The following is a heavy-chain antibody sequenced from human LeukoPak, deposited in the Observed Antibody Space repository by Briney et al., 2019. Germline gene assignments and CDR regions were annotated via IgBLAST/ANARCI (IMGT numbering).Heavy chain of an antibody. CDR1: GFTFSSYS. V-gene: IGHV3-21*01. CDR2: ISSSSSYI. D-gene: IGHD5-18*01. Sequence: GGSLTLSCAASGFTFSSYSMNWVRQAPGKGLEWVSSISSSSSYIYYADSVKGRFTISRDNAKNSLYLQMNSMRAEDTAVYYCARAGDVDTAMVFQYFDYWGQGTLVTVSS. J-gene: IGHJ4*02. CDR3: ARAGDVDTAMVFQYFDY.